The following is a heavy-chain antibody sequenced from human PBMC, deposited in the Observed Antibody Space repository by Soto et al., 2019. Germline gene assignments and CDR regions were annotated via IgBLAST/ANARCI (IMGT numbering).Heavy chain of an antibody. Sequence: GGSLRLSCAASGFTFSSYSMNWVRQAPGKGLEWISYISTTSSSIYYADSVKGRFTISRDNAKNSLFLQMNSLRDEDTAVYYCARKGVAFDYWGHGALVTVSS. CDR2: ISTTSSSI. V-gene: IGHV3-48*02. CDR3: ARKGVAFDY. J-gene: IGHJ4*01. D-gene: IGHD3-3*01. CDR1: GFTFSSYS.